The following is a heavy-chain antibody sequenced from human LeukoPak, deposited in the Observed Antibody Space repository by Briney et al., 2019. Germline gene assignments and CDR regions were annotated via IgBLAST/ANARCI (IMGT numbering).Heavy chain of an antibody. V-gene: IGHV4-30-2*01. Sequence: PSQTLSLTCTVSGGSISSGDFYCTWIRQPPGEGRGWIGYMYHSGTTYYNPSLKSRVTMSVDRSKNQFSLKLSSVTAADTAVYYCARAGITGTTGDYWGQGTLVTVSS. CDR2: MYHSGTT. CDR3: ARAGITGTTGDY. CDR1: GGSISSGDFY. D-gene: IGHD1-7*01. J-gene: IGHJ4*02.